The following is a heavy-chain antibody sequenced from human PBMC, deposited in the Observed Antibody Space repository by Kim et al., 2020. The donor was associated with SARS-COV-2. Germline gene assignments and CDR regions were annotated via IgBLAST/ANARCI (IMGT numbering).Heavy chain of an antibody. J-gene: IGHJ5*02. CDR3: AKAENYDTKNWFDP. V-gene: IGHV3-9*01. Sequence: GGSLRLSCAASGFTFGDYAMHWVRQAPGKGLEWVSGISWNSGSIGYADSVKGRFTISRDNAKNSLYLQMNSLRAEDTALYYCAKAENYDTKNWFDPWGQGTLGTVSS. CDR2: ISWNSGSI. CDR1: GFTFGDYA. D-gene: IGHD3-9*01.